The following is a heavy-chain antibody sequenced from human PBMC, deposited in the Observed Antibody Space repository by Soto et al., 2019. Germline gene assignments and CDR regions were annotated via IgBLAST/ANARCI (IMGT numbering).Heavy chain of an antibody. CDR3: ARRWGSAADY. CDR2: IYYSGST. J-gene: IGHJ4*02. V-gene: IGHV4-59*08. Sequence: QVQLQESGPGLVKPSETLSLTCTVSGGSISSYYWSWIRQPPGKGLEWIGYIYYSGSTNYNPSLKRRATISVDTSKNQFALKLSSVTAADTAVYYCARRWGSAADYWGQGTLVTVSS. CDR1: GGSISSYY. D-gene: IGHD2-15*01.